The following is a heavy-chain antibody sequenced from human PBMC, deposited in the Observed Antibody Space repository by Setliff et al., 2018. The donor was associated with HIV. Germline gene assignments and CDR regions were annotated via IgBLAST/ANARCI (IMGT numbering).Heavy chain of an antibody. CDR1: GYSLTELS. CDR3: APVSSGWFDP. D-gene: IGHD6-25*01. J-gene: IGHJ5*02. Sequence: ASVKVSCKVSGYSLTELSMHWVRQAPGKGLEWMGGFDPDDGETVYAQQFPGRVTMTEDTSTDTAYMELTSLRSEDTAMYCCAPVSSGWFDPWGQGTLVTVSS. V-gene: IGHV1-24*01. CDR2: FDPDDGET.